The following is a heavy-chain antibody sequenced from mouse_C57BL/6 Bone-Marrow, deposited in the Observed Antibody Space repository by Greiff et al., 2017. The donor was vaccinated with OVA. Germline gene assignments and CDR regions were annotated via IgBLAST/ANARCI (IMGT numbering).Heavy chain of an antibody. CDR3: ARVPNFDY. V-gene: IGHV5-15*01. CDR1: GFTFSDYG. CDR2: ISNLAYSI. D-gene: IGHD6-1*01. J-gene: IGHJ2*01. Sequence: EVQGVESGGGLVQPGGSLKLSCAASGFTFSDYGMAWVRQAPRKGPEWVAFISNLAYSIYYADTVTGRFTISRENAKNTLYLEMSSLRSEDTAMYYCARVPNFDYWGQGTTLTVSS.